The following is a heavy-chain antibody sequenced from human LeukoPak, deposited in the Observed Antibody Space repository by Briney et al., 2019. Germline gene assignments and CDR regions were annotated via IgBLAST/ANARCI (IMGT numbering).Heavy chain of an antibody. Sequence: SVKVSCKASGGTFSSYAISWVRQAPGQGLEWRGGIIPIFGTANYAQKFQGRVTITTDESTSTAYMELSSLRSEDTAVYYCASSLGEVDWFDPWGQGTLVTVSS. CDR3: ASSLGEVDWFDP. J-gene: IGHJ5*02. CDR2: IIPIFGTA. V-gene: IGHV1-69*05. D-gene: IGHD3-10*01. CDR1: GGTFSSYA.